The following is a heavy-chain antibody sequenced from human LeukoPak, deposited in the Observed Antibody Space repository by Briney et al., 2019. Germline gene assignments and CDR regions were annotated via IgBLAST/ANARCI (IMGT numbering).Heavy chain of an antibody. CDR2: ISAYNGNT. J-gene: IGHJ1*01. CDR1: GYTFTSYG. V-gene: IGHV1-18*01. D-gene: IGHD4-23*01. CDR3: ARDRAVTTEVTQHFQH. Sequence: ASVKVSCKASGYTFTSYGISWVRQAPGQGLEWMGWISAYNGNTNYAQKLQGRVTMTTDTSTSTAYMELRSLRSDDTAVYYCARDRAVTTEVTQHFQHWGQGTLVTVSS.